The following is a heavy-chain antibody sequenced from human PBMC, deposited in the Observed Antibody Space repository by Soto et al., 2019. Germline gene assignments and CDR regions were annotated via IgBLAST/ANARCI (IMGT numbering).Heavy chain of an antibody. Sequence: GGSLRLSCAVSGFTFTNYGINWVRQAPGKGLEWVSSVSKSDYTYYSDSVKGRFTISRDNAKNSVSLQMNNLRAEDTAVYYCTREDSIIIPAVADFWGQGTLVTVSS. CDR3: TREDSIIIPAVADF. V-gene: IGHV3-21*01. CDR2: VSKSDYT. J-gene: IGHJ4*02. CDR1: GFTFTNYG. D-gene: IGHD6-19*01.